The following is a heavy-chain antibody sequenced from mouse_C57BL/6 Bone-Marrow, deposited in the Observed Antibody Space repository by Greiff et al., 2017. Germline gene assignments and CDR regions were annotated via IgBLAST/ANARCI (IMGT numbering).Heavy chain of an antibody. J-gene: IGHJ1*03. CDR3: ASITTVVADWYFDV. CDR2: ISNLAYSI. D-gene: IGHD1-1*01. Sequence: EVKVVESGGGLVQPGGSLKLSCAASGFTFSDYGMAWVRQAPRKGPEWVAFISNLAYSIYYADTVTGRFTISRENAKNTLYLEMSSLRSEDTAMYYCASITTVVADWYFDVWGTGTTVTVSS. V-gene: IGHV5-15*01. CDR1: GFTFSDYG.